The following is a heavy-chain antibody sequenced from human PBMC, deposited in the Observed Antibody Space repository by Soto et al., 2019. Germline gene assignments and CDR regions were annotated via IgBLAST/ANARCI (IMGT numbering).Heavy chain of an antibody. CDR2: ISGSGGST. Sequence: EVQLLESGGGLVRPGGSLRLSCAASGFTFSNSAMNWVRQAPGKGLEWVSAISGSGGSTYYADSVKGRFTISRDNSKNTLYLQMNSLRAEDTAVYYCAKDPLCRFYYYYGMDVWGQGTTVTVSS. CDR3: AKDPLCRFYYYYGMDV. CDR1: GFTFSNSA. J-gene: IGHJ6*02. V-gene: IGHV3-23*01.